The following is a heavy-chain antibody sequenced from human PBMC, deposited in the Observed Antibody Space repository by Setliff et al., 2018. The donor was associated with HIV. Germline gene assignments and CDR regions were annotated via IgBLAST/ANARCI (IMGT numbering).Heavy chain of an antibody. CDR3: AREAEQGERSSSWYFDY. D-gene: IGHD6-6*01. J-gene: IGHJ4*02. Sequence: ASVKVSCKASGYTFTSYYMHWVRQAPGQGLEWMGMISPSGASTKYAQRLQGRVTLTRDTSSSTVYVELSSLRSDDTAVYYCAREAEQGERSSSWYFDYWGQGTLVTVSS. CDR1: GYTFTSYY. CDR2: ISPSGAST. V-gene: IGHV1-46*01.